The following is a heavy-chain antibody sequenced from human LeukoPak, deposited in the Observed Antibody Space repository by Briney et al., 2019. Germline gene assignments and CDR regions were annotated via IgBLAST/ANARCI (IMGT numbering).Heavy chain of an antibody. CDR2: INHSGST. Sequence: SETLSLTCAVYGGSFSGHYWSWIRQPPGKGLEWIGEINHSGSTNYNPSLKSRVTISVDTSKNQFSLKLSSVTAADTAVYYCARGGYNAHYYYMDVWGKGTTVTVSS. CDR1: GGSFSGHY. CDR3: ARGGYNAHYYYMDV. J-gene: IGHJ6*03. V-gene: IGHV4-34*01. D-gene: IGHD5-24*01.